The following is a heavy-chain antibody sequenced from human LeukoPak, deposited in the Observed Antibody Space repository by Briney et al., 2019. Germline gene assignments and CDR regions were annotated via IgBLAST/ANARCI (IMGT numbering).Heavy chain of an antibody. Sequence: PSETLSLTCAVYGGSFSGYYWSWIRQPPGKGLEWIGEINDSGSTNYNPSLKSRVTISVDTSKNQFSLKLSSVTAADTAMYYCAAVAVAGRSKTGVGYWGQGTLVTVSS. CDR1: GGSFSGYY. CDR2: INDSGST. D-gene: IGHD6-19*01. V-gene: IGHV4-34*01. J-gene: IGHJ4*02. CDR3: AAVAVAGRSKTGVGY.